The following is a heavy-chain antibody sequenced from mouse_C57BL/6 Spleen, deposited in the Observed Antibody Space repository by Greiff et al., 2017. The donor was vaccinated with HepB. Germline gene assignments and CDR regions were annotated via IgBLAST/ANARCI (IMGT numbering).Heavy chain of an antibody. V-gene: IGHV2-2*01. J-gene: IGHJ2*01. CDR2: IWSGGST. D-gene: IGHD2-4*01. CDR3: ARKDDDYDGVDY. CDR1: GFSLTSYG. Sequence: QVQLKESGPGLVQPSQSLSITCTVSGFSLTSYGVHWVRQSPGKGLEWLGVIWSGGSTDYNAAFISRLSISKDNSKSQVFFKMNSLQADDTAIYYCARKDDDYDGVDYWGQGTTLTVSS.